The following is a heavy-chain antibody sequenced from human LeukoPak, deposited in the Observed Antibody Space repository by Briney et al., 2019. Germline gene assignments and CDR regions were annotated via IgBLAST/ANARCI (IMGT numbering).Heavy chain of an antibody. J-gene: IGHJ4*02. CDR1: GGSFSGYY. D-gene: IGHD5-12*01. V-gene: IGHV4-34*01. CDR3: ARFNSGYDSYYFDY. CDR2: INHSGST. Sequence: PSQTLSLTCAVYGGSFSGYYWSWIRQPPGKGLEWIGEINHSGSTNYNPSLKSRVTISVDTSKNQFSLKLSSVTAADTAVYYCARFNSGYDSYYFDYWGQGTLVTVSS.